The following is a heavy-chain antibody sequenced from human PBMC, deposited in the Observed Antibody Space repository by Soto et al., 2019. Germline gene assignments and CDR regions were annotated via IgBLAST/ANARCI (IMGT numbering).Heavy chain of an antibody. CDR3: ARVLYRNVIHA. V-gene: IGHV1-2*02. D-gene: IGHD5-18*01. Sequence: VASVKVSCKASGYIFSDYYLHWVRQAPGQGLEWMGWIDPRNGGTKYAQKFQDRLTMTTDTSTSTAFLDLRGLRLDDTAVFFCARVLYRNVIHAWGQGTLVTVSS. CDR2: IDPRNGGT. CDR1: GYIFSDYY. J-gene: IGHJ4*02.